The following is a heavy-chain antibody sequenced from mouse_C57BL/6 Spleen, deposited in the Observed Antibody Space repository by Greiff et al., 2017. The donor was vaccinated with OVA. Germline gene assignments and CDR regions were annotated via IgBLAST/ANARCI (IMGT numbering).Heavy chain of an antibody. V-gene: IGHV1-81*01. Sequence: QVHVKQSGAELARPGASVKLSCKASGYTFTSYGISWVKQRTGQGLEWIGEIYPRSGNTYYNEKFKGKATLTADKSSSTAYMELRSLTSEDSAVYFCAGGNYPYYAMDYWGQGTSVTVSS. D-gene: IGHD2-1*01. J-gene: IGHJ4*01. CDR2: IYPRSGNT. CDR1: GYTFTSYG. CDR3: AGGNYPYYAMDY.